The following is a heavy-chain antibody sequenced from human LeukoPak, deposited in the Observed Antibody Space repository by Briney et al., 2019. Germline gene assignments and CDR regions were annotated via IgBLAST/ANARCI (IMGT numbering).Heavy chain of an antibody. Sequence: GASVKVSCKASGGTFSSYAISWVRQAPGQGLEWMGRIIPIFGTANYAQKFQGRVTITTDESTSTAYMELSSLRSEDTAVYYCARVNKWELVAGWYFDLWGRGTLVTVSS. D-gene: IGHD1-26*01. V-gene: IGHV1-69*05. CDR1: GGTFSSYA. CDR2: IIPIFGTA. CDR3: ARVNKWELVAGWYFDL. J-gene: IGHJ2*01.